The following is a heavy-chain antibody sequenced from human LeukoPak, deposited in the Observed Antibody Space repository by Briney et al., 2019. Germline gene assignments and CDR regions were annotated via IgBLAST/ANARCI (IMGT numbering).Heavy chain of an antibody. Sequence: PGGSLRLSCAASGFPFSSYAMHWVRQPPGKGLEWLAVISYDGSDEFYADPVKGQFTVSRDNSKNTLYLHMIGLRAEDTAVYYCAKNYYEKLRPDAFDFWGQGTVVTVSS. CDR3: AKNYYEKLRPDAFDF. CDR2: ISYDGSDE. CDR1: GFPFSSYA. V-gene: IGHV3-30*18. J-gene: IGHJ3*01. D-gene: IGHD3-16*01.